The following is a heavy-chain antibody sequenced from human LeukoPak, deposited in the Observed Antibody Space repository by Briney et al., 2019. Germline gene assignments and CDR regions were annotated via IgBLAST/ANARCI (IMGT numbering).Heavy chain of an antibody. Sequence: ASVKVSCKASGYTFTSYYMHWVRRAPGQGLEWMGIINPSGGSTSYAQKFQGRVAMTRDVSTSTVYMELSSLRSEDTAVYYCARTLGSVYCSGGSCYSGYYYYYMDVWGKGTTVTISS. CDR2: INPSGGST. CDR1: GYTFTSYY. CDR3: ARTLGSVYCSGGSCYSGYYYYYMDV. V-gene: IGHV1-46*01. D-gene: IGHD2-15*01. J-gene: IGHJ6*03.